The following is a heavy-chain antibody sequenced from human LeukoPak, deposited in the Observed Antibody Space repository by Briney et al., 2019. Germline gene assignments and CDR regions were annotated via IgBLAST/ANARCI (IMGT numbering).Heavy chain of an antibody. D-gene: IGHD6-13*01. CDR1: GGSTSSSSYY. CDR3: ARDLQRIAAGGTPYYYYYMDV. V-gene: IGHV4-39*02. CDR2: IYYSGST. J-gene: IGHJ6*03. Sequence: PSETLSLTCTVSGGSTSSSSYYWGWIRQPPGKGLEWIGSIYYSGSTYYNPSLKSRVTISVDTSKNQFSLKLSSVTAADTAVYYCARDLQRIAAGGTPYYYYYMDVWGKGTTVTVSS.